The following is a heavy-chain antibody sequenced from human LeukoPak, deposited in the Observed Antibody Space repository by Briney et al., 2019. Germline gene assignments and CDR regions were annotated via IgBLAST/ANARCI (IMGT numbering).Heavy chain of an antibody. CDR1: GGSISSYY. J-gene: IGHJ6*03. V-gene: IGHV4-59*08. D-gene: IGHD1-7*01. CDR2: IYYSGST. Sequence: SETLSLTCTVSGGSISSYYWSWIRQPPGKGLEWIGYIYYSGSTNYNPSLKSRVTISVDTSKNQFSLKLSSVTAADTAVYYCARGITGTTAELGTYYYYYYMDVWGKGTTVTVSS. CDR3: ARGITGTTAELGTYYYYYYMDV.